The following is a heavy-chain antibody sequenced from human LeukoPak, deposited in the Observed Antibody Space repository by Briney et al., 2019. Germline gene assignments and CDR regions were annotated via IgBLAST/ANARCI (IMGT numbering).Heavy chain of an antibody. CDR2: MNPNSGNT. V-gene: IGHV1-8*01. CDR1: GYTFTSYD. J-gene: IGHJ4*02. CDR3: ARGQSSGYDEDY. Sequence: ASVKVSCKASGYTFTSYDINWVRQAPGQGLEWMGWMNPNSGNTGYAQKFQGRVTMTRNTSISTAYMELSGLRSEDTAVYYCARGQSSGYDEDYWGQGTLVTVSS. D-gene: IGHD5-12*01.